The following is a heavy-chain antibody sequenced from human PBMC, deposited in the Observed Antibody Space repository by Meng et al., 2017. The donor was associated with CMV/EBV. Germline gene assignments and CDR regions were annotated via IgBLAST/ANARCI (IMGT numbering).Heavy chain of an antibody. CDR1: GGSISSYY. CDR3: AREGSDSIFGVASHLNWFDP. Sequence: GSLRLSCTVSGGSISSYYWSWIRQPPGKGLEWIGYIYYSGSTNYNPSLKSRVTISVDTSKNQFSLKLSSVTAADTAVYYCAREGSDSIFGVASHLNWFDPWGQGTLVTVSS. D-gene: IGHD3-3*01. CDR2: IYYSGST. J-gene: IGHJ5*02. V-gene: IGHV4-59*01.